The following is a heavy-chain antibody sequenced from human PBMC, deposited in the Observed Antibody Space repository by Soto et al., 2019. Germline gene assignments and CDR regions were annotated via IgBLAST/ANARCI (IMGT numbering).Heavy chain of an antibody. Sequence: EVQLVESGGGLVQPGGSLRLSCVASGFTFSRYWMHWVRQAPGKGLVWVSRINTDESTLSYADSVEGRFTISRDNARNTLYLQMDSLRAEDTAIYYCVRPFDDLDSRPPFDRWGQGTLVTVSS. V-gene: IGHV3-74*01. CDR3: VRPFDDLDSRPPFDR. CDR1: GFTFSRYW. D-gene: IGHD3-22*01. CDR2: INTDESTL. J-gene: IGHJ4*02.